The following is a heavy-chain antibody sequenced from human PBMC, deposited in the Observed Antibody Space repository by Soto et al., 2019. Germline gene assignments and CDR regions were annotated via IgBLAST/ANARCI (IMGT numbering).Heavy chain of an antibody. V-gene: IGHV3-23*01. D-gene: IGHD5-12*01. CDR1: GFTFSTYT. Sequence: EGQLLESGGGLVQPGGSLRLSCAASGFTFSTYTMHWVRQAPGKGLEWVSGVSGGDGSTYYADSLKGRFSISRDNAKNTVDLEINSLTAEDTDVYYCTKQGYYWYFDIWGRGTLVTVSS. CDR3: TKQGYYWYFDI. CDR2: VSGGDGST. J-gene: IGHJ2*01.